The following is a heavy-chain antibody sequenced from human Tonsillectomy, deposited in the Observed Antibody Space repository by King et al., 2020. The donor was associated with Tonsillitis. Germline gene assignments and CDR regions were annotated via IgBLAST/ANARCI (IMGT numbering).Heavy chain of an antibody. CDR1: GFSLSNARMG. J-gene: IGHJ6*02. CDR3: ARTTRYNWNYDAMDV. D-gene: IGHD1-20*01. Sequence: VTLKESGPGLVKPTETLKLTCSVSGFSLSNARMGVSWISQPPGKALEWLAHIFSNDEKSYRTSLKSRVSLSKDTSKSQVVLTMTTMDPVDTATYSCARTTRYNWNYDAMDVWGQGTTVTVSS. V-gene: IGHV2-26*01. CDR2: IFSNDEK.